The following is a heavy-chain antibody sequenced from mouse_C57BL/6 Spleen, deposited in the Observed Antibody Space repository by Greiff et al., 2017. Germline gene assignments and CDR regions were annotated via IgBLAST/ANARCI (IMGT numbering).Heavy chain of an antibody. V-gene: IGHV2-5*01. Sequence: VQLQESGPGLVQPSQSLSITCTVSGFSLTSYGVHWVRQSPGKGLEWLGVIWRGGSTDYNAAFMSRLSITKDNSKSQVFFKMNSLQADDTAIYYCAKRELLWSSMDYWGQGTSVTVSS. CDR1: GFSLTSYG. CDR2: IWRGGST. J-gene: IGHJ4*01. CDR3: AKRELLWSSMDY. D-gene: IGHD2-1*01.